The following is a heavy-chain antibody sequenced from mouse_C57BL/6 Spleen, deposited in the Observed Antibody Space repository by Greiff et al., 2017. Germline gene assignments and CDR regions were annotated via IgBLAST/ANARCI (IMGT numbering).Heavy chain of an antibody. V-gene: IGHV1-82*01. CDR3: ARERYYGSSY. J-gene: IGHJ2*01. D-gene: IGHD1-1*01. CDR2: IYPGDGDT. Sequence: QVQLQQSGPELVKPGASVKISCKASGYAFSSSWMNWVKQRPGKGLEWIGRIYPGDGDTNYNGKFKGKATLTADKSSSTAYMQLSSLTSEDSAVYFCARERYYGSSYWGQGTTLTVSS. CDR1: GYAFSSSW.